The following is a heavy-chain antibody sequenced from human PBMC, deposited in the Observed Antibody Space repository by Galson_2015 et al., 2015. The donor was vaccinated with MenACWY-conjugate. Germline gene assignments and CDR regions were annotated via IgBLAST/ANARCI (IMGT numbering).Heavy chain of an antibody. D-gene: IGHD6-19*01. V-gene: IGHV3-48*02. Sequence: QAPGKGLEWVSYISSSSSTIYYADSVKGRFTISRDNAKNSLYLQMNSLRDEDTAVYYCARGWDQLLKSSGWHFDYWGQGTLVTVSS. J-gene: IGHJ4*02. CDR3: ARGWDQLLKSSGWHFDY. CDR2: ISSSSSTI.